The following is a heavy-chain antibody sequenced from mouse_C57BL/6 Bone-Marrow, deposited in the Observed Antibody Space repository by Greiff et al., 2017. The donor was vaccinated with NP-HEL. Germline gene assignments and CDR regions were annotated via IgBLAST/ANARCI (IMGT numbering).Heavy chain of an antibody. Sequence: VQLQQSGPELVKPGASVKISCKASGYAFSSSWMNWVKQRPGKGLEWIGRIYPGDGATNYTGKFKGKATLTADTSSSTAYVQLSSLPSGDSAVYFCAGVNWDRFAYWGQGTLVTVSA. CDR3: AGVNWDRFAY. CDR1: GYAFSSSW. CDR2: IYPGDGAT. V-gene: IGHV1-82*01. D-gene: IGHD4-1*01. J-gene: IGHJ3*01.